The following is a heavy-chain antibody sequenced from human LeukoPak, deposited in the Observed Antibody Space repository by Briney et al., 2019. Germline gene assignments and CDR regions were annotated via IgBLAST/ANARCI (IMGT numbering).Heavy chain of an antibody. Sequence: GGSLRLSCVASGFTFSNYAMTWVRQAPGKGLEWVSLISGSGGDICYADSVRGRFSISRDNSKNTLYLQMNSLRAEDTAVFYCAKLPTTGWYAGGNWFDPWGQGTLVTVSS. D-gene: IGHD6-19*01. CDR2: ISGSGGDI. J-gene: IGHJ5*02. V-gene: IGHV3-23*01. CDR3: AKLPTTGWYAGGNWFDP. CDR1: GFTFSNYA.